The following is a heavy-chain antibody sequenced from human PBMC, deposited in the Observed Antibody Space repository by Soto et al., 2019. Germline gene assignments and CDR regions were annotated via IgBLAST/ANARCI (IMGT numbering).Heavy chain of an antibody. Sequence: SETLALTCTVSGASSSSDYWSWIRQPPGKGLEWIGYIYYSGSTNYDPSLKSRVTISVDTSKNQFSLKLSSVTAADTAVYYCARAYCGGDCSFDYWGQGTLVTVS. D-gene: IGHD2-21*02. CDR3: ARAYCGGDCSFDY. CDR2: IYYSGST. J-gene: IGHJ4*02. CDR1: GASSSSDY. V-gene: IGHV4-59*01.